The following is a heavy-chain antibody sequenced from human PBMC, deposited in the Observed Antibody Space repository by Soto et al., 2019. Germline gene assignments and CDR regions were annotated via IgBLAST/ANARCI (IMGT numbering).Heavy chain of an antibody. D-gene: IGHD6-13*01. Sequence: VKVSCKASGGTFSSYAISWVRQAPGQGLEWMGGIIPIFGTANYAQKFQGRVTITADESTSTAYMELSSLRSEDTAVYYCARVNHAGYTSSWYDYWGQGTLVTVSA. CDR3: ARVNHAGYTSSWYDY. CDR2: IIPIFGTA. J-gene: IGHJ4*02. CDR1: GGTFSSYA. V-gene: IGHV1-69*13.